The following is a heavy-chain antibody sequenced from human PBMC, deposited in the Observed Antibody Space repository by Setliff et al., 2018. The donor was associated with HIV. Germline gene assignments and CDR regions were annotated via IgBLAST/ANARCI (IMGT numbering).Heavy chain of an antibody. CDR3: ARDSSSWYEFYFDC. CDR2: ISSSGGTI. J-gene: IGHJ4*02. CDR1: GFTFSDYY. D-gene: IGHD6-13*01. Sequence: GGSLRLSCAASGFTFSDYYMSWVRQAPGKGLEWVSCISSSGGTIYYADSVKGRFTISRDNAKNSLYLQMNSLRAEDTAVYYCARDSSSWYEFYFDCWGQGTLVTVSS. V-gene: IGHV3-11*04.